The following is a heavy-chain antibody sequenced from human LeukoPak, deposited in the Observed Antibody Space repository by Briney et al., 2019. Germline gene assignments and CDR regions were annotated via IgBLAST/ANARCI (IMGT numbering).Heavy chain of an antibody. CDR2: IYYRGST. V-gene: IGHV4-59*12. Sequence: SETLSLTCTVSGGSISSYYWSWIRQPPGKGLEWIGNIYYRGSTYYNPSLKSRVTISVDRSKNHFSLRLTSVTAADTAVYYCARAYFYNGMDVWGQGTTVTVSS. J-gene: IGHJ6*02. CDR3: ARAYFYNGMDV. CDR1: GGSISSYY.